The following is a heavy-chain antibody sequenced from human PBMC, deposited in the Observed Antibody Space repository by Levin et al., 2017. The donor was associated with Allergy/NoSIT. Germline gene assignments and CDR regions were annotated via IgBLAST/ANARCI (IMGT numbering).Heavy chain of an antibody. CDR1: GFTFSSYW. Sequence: GGSLRLSCAASGFTFSSYWMSWVRQAPGKGLEWVANIKQDGSEKYYVDSVKGRFTISRDNAKNSLYLQMNSLRAEDTAVYYCARWVHESYDFWSGYQNYFDYWGQGTLVTVSS. CDR2: IKQDGSEK. J-gene: IGHJ4*02. D-gene: IGHD3-3*01. V-gene: IGHV3-7*01. CDR3: ARWVHESYDFWSGYQNYFDY.